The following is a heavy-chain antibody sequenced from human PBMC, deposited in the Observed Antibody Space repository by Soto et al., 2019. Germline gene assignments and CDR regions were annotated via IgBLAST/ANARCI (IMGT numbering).Heavy chain of an antibody. D-gene: IGHD3-10*01. J-gene: IGHJ3*02. V-gene: IGHV1-18*04. Sequence: QVQLVQSGAEVKKPGASVKVSCKASGYTFTSYGISWVRQAPGQGLEWMGWISAYNGNINYAQKLQGRVTMTTDTSTSTAYMELRSLRSDDTAVYYCARDLGAAPYGWKYAFDIWGQGTMVTVSS. CDR1: GYTFTSYG. CDR3: ARDLGAAPYGWKYAFDI. CDR2: ISAYNGNI.